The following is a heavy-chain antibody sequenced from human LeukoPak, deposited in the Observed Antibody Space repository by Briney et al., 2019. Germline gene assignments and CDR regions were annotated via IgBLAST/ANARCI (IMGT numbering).Heavy chain of an antibody. CDR2: FYYSGST. CDR3: ARAPDY. Sequence: SETLSLTCTVSGGFINSNNYYWGWIRQPPGKSLEWIGNFYYSGSTYYNPSLKSRVTISVDMSKNQFSLKLRSVTAADTAVYYCARAPDYWGQGTLVTVSS. D-gene: IGHD1-14*01. V-gene: IGHV4-39*07. J-gene: IGHJ4*02. CDR1: GGFINSNNYY.